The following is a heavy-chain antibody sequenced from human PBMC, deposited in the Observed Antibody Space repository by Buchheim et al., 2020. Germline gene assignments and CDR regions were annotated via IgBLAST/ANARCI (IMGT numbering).Heavy chain of an antibody. CDR2: INSDGSST. CDR3: ARAIDYTSYSNWYDI. Sequence: EVQLVGSGGGLVQPGGSLRLSCAASGFTLSSYWMHWVRQAPGKGLVWVSRINSDGSSTTYADSVKGRFTISRDNAKNTLFLQMNSLGAEDTAVYYCARAIDYTSYSNWYDIWGQGTL. J-gene: IGHJ4*02. CDR1: GFTLSSYW. D-gene: IGHD3-9*01. V-gene: IGHV3-74*01.